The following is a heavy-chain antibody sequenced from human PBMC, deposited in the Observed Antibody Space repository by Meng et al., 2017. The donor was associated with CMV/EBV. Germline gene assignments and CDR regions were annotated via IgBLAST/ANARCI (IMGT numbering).Heavy chain of an antibody. Sequence: QVQLRRPGPGLVNPPGTLSPTCHVSGGSICSSYWSWIRQPAGKGLAWIVRIYTSGSTNYNPSLKSRFTMSVDTSKNQFSLKLSSVTAADTAVYYCARDSSGWYPHFDYWGQGTLVTVSS. CDR2: IYTSGST. CDR3: ARDSSGWYPHFDY. CDR1: GGSICSSY. J-gene: IGHJ4*02. V-gene: IGHV4-4*07. D-gene: IGHD6-19*01.